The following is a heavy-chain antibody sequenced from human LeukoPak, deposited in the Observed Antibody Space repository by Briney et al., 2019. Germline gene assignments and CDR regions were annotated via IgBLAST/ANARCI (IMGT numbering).Heavy chain of an antibody. J-gene: IGHJ4*02. CDR2: INHSGIT. D-gene: IGHD3-9*01. CDR3: GRDRPTGYYDY. CDR1: SYSISSGYY. Sequence: SETLSLTCTVSSYSISSGYYWGWIRQSPGKGLEWIASINHSGITYYNPSHKSRVTISVDTSKNQFSLKLTSVTAADTAVYYCGRDRPTGYYDYWGQGILVTVSS. V-gene: IGHV4-38-2*02.